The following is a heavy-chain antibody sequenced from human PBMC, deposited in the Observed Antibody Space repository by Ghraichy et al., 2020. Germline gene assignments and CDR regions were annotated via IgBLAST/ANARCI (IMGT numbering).Heavy chain of an antibody. V-gene: IGHV3-11*04. CDR2: ISSSGSTI. CDR1: GFTFSDYY. J-gene: IGHJ4*02. CDR3: ARVKLLLWFGEFKKTPYFDY. Sequence: GGSLRLSCAASGFTFSDYYMSWIRQAPGKGLEWVSYISSSGSTIYYADSVKGRFTISRDNAKNSLYLQMNSLRAEDTAVYYCARVKLLLWFGEFKKTPYFDYWGQGTLVTVSS. D-gene: IGHD3-10*01.